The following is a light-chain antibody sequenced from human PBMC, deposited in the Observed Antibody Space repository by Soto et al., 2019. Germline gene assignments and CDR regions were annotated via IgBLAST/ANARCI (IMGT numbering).Light chain of an antibody. V-gene: IGLV1-36*01. J-gene: IGLJ2*01. CDR1: SSNIGNNA. CDR2: YND. Sequence: QSVLTQPPSVSEAPRQRVTISCSGSSSNIGNNAVNWYQQLPGKAPKLLIYYNDLKPSGVSDRFSGSKSGTSASLAISGLQSEDEADYYCAAWDDSLSGVVFGGGTKLTVL. CDR3: AAWDDSLSGVV.